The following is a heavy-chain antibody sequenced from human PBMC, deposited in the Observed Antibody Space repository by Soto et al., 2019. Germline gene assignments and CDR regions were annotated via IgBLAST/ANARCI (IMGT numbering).Heavy chain of an antibody. Sequence: SHTLSLTCAISGDSVSSNGAAWNWIMQSPSRGLHWLGRTYYRSKWNNDYAVSVKSRITINPDTSKNQFSLQLNSVTPEDTAVYYCARGHAGTMDVWGQGTTVTVSS. V-gene: IGHV6-1*01. D-gene: IGHD1-1*01. J-gene: IGHJ6*02. CDR3: ARGHAGTMDV. CDR2: TYYRSKWNN. CDR1: GDSVSSNGAA.